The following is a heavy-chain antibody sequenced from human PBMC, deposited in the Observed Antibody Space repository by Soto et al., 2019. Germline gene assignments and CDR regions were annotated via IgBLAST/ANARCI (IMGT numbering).Heavy chain of an antibody. CDR2: INPSGGST. CDR1: GHTFTSYY. D-gene: IGHD3-22*01. V-gene: IGHV1-46*01. J-gene: IGHJ6*02. Sequence: GASVKVSCKASGHTFTSYYMHWVRQAPGQGLEWMGIINPSGGSTSYAQKFQGRVTMTRDTSTSTVYMELSSLRSEDTAVYYCARDSSGYYHDDQNNGMDVWGQGTTVTVS. CDR3: ARDSSGYYHDDQNNGMDV.